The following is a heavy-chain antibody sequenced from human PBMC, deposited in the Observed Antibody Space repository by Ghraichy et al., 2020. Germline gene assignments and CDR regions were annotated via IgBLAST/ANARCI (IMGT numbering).Heavy chain of an antibody. D-gene: IGHD2-15*01. CDR3: AREAVVVVAATLYYYMDV. Sequence: GGSLRLSCAASGFTFSSYAMHWVRQAPGKGLEWVAVISYDGSNKYYADSVKGRFTISRDNSKNTLYLQMNSLRAEDTAVYYCAREAVVVVAATLYYYMDVWGKGTTVTVSS. V-gene: IGHV3-30-3*01. J-gene: IGHJ6*03. CDR2: ISYDGSNK. CDR1: GFTFSSYA.